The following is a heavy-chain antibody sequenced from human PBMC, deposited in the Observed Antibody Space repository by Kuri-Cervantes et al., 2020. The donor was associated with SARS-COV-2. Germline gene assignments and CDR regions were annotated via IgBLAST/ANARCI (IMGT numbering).Heavy chain of an antibody. CDR2: INPSDDST. CDR1: GYTFTNYY. Sequence: ASVKVSCKAGGYTFTNYYIHWVRQAPGQGLEWMGVINPSDDSTTYAQKFQDRVTMTRDTSTSTVYMELRSLRSDDTAVYYCARDLGWPVVGWFDPWGQGTLVTVSS. V-gene: IGHV1-46*01. J-gene: IGHJ5*02. CDR3: ARDLGWPVVGWFDP. D-gene: IGHD2-15*01.